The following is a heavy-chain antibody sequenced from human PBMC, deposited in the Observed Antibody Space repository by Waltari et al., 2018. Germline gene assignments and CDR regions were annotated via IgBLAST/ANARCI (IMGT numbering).Heavy chain of an antibody. V-gene: IGHV1-69*12. D-gene: IGHD1-26*01. CDR1: GGTFGTYA. CDR3: AKREIGYAFDI. Sequence: QVQLVQSGAEVKQPGASVKVSCKASGGTFGTYAITWGRQAPGQGLEWMGGVIPIFGTPNYAPKFQGRVTVSADPSTSTAYLEVRRLISEDTAVYYCAKREIGYAFDIWGHGTMVTVSS. J-gene: IGHJ3*02. CDR2: VIPIFGTP.